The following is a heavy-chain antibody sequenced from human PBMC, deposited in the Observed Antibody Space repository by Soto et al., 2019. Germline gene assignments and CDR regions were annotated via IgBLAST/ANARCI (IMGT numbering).Heavy chain of an antibody. CDR3: ARGIIEVHGDHVDF. V-gene: IGHV4-4*02. J-gene: IGHJ4*02. CDR2: IFHSGKT. Sequence: QVQLQESGPGLVKPSGTLSLTCAVSGGSISSSNWWTWVRQPPGKGLEWIGEIFHSGKTNYNPSLKRRVTISVDKSKSHFSLKLTSVTAADTAVYYCARGIIEVHGDHVDFWGQGTRVTVSS. CDR1: GGSISSSNW. D-gene: IGHD4-17*01.